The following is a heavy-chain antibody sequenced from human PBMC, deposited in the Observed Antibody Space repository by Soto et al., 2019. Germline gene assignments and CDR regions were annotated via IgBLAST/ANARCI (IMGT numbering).Heavy chain of an antibody. CDR2: ISSSSSTI. D-gene: IGHD6-19*01. V-gene: IGHV3-48*02. CDR3: ARDQGIAVAGTRWFDP. Sequence: EVQLVESGGGLVQPGGSLRLSCAASGFTFSSYSMNWVRQAPGKGLEWVSYISSSSSTIYYADSVKGRFTISRDNAKNSLYLQMNSLGDEDTAVYYCARDQGIAVAGTRWFDPWGQGTLVTVSS. J-gene: IGHJ5*02. CDR1: GFTFSSYS.